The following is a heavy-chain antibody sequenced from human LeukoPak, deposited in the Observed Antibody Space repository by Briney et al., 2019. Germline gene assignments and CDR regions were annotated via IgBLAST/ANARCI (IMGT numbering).Heavy chain of an antibody. Sequence: PGGSLRLSCAASGFTFSSYGMHWARQAPDKGLEWLAVISYDGSNKYYADSVKGRLTIYRDNSKNTLYMQMNSLRAEDTAVYYCAKTKIQLWRGVDYWGQGTLVTVSS. J-gene: IGHJ4*02. CDR3: AKTKIQLWRGVDY. CDR1: GFTFSSYG. V-gene: IGHV3-30*18. D-gene: IGHD5-18*01. CDR2: ISYDGSNK.